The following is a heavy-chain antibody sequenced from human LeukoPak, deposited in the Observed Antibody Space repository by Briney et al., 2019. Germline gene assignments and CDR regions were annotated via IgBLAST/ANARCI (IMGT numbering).Heavy chain of an antibody. V-gene: IGHV4-59*08. CDR3: AKLSFGDSHFDQ. CDR2: ISRSGHT. D-gene: IGHD3-10*01. Sequence: SETLSLTCTVSGATSSNHYWSWIRQPPGQGLEWLGYISRSGHTNYNPALKSRVSMSVATSKNHFSLNLTSVTATDTAIYYCAKLSFGDSHFDQWGQGTLVTASS. J-gene: IGHJ4*02. CDR1: GATSSNHY.